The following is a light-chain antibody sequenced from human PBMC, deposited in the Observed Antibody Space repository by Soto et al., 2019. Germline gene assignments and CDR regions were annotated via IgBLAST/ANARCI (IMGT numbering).Light chain of an antibody. J-gene: IGLJ1*01. CDR3: SSYAGSNNYV. CDR1: SSDVGTYKY. V-gene: IGLV2-8*01. Sequence: QSALTQPPSASGSPGQSVTISCTGTSSDVGTYKYVSWYQQHPGKAPKVMIYEVSKRPPGVPDRFSGSKSGNTASLTVSGLQAEDEADYYCSSYAGSNNYVFGTGTKVTVL. CDR2: EVS.